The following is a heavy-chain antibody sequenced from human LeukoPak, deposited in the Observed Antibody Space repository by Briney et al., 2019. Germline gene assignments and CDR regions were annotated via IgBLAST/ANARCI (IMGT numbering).Heavy chain of an antibody. CDR1: GFTFSSYW. D-gene: IGHD2-21*02. Sequence: GGSLRLSCAASGFTFSSYWMHWVRQAPGKGLVWVSRIRADGKSTDYADSVKGRFTISRDNAKNTVYLQMNSLSAEDTAVYYWAREPPHCRGDRYSPFAYRGPGTLVTVSS. J-gene: IGHJ4*02. CDR3: AREPPHCRGDRYSPFAY. V-gene: IGHV3-74*01. CDR2: IRADGKST.